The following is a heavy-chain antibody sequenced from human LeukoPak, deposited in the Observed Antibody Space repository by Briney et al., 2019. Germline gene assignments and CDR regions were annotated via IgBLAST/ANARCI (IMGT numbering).Heavy chain of an antibody. V-gene: IGHV4-4*02. CDR2: VHLNGAT. Sequence: SETLSLTCAVTGGSIMTTNWWSWVRQPPGKGLEWIGEVHLNGATNYNPSLESRVSMSIDTSKNQMSLKLTSVTAADTAIYYCTRESGAFSPFGFWGQGTLVTVSS. D-gene: IGHD1-26*01. J-gene: IGHJ4*02. CDR1: GGSIMTTNW. CDR3: TRESGAFSPFGF.